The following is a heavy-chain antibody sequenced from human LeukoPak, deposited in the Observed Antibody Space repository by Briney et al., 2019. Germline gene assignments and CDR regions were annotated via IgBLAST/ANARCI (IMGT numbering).Heavy chain of an antibody. CDR1: GFTFSNYA. CDR2: ISYDGNNK. CDR3: AKDLGEQQLPIPDY. D-gene: IGHD6-13*01. V-gene: IGHV3-30*04. Sequence: GGSLRLSCAASGFTFSNYAMQWVRQAPGKGLEWVGVISYDGNNKYYADSVKGRFTISRDNSKNTLYLQMNSLRAEDTAVYYCAKDLGEQQLPIPDYWGQGTLVTVSS. J-gene: IGHJ4*02.